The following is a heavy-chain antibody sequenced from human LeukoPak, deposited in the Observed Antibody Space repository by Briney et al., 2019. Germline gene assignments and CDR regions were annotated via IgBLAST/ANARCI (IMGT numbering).Heavy chain of an antibody. J-gene: IGHJ4*02. V-gene: IGHV3-30*03. CDR3: ARDAVSLAAAGTSDY. Sequence: PGGSLRLSCAASGFTFSDYGMHWVRQAPGKGLEWVAVISYDGINKYYADSVKGRFTISRDNSKNTLSLQMNSLRAEDTAVYYCARDAVSLAAAGTSDYWGQGTLVTVSS. D-gene: IGHD6-13*01. CDR1: GFTFSDYG. CDR2: ISYDGINK.